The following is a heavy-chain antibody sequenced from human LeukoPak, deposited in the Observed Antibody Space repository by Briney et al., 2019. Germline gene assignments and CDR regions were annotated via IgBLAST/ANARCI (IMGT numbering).Heavy chain of an antibody. J-gene: IGHJ4*02. Sequence: PGGSLRLACAASGFTFSSYSMNLVRQSPGKSLESFSSLSSSSSYIYYADSVKGRFTISRDNAKNSLYLQMNSLRAEDTAVFFFKQKTAYEILTGIDYWGQGTLVTVSS. CDR3: KQKTAYEILTGIDY. D-gene: IGHD3-9*01. CDR1: GFTFSSYS. CDR2: LSSSSSYI. V-gene: IGHV3-21*01.